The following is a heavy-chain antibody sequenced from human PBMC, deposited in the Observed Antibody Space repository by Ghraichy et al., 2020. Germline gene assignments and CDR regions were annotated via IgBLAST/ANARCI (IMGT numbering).Heavy chain of an antibody. CDR2: ISDAGSND. Sequence: LSLTCAASGFTFSGYAMHWVRQAPGKGLEWVAEISDAGSNDYYVDSGKGRFSISRDNFKNTLYLQMNSLRPEDTAVYHCARATGEWVGRSYGVDVWGQGTTVIVS. V-gene: IGHV3-30*04. J-gene: IGHJ6*02. D-gene: IGHD1-14*01. CDR3: ARATGEWVGRSYGVDV. CDR1: GFTFSGYA.